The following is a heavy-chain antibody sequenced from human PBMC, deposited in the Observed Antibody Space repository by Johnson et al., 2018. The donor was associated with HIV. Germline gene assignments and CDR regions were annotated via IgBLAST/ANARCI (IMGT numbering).Heavy chain of an antibody. CDR3: ARDRGYWDAFDI. J-gene: IGHJ3*02. D-gene: IGHD3-22*01. V-gene: IGHV3-23*04. Sequence: VQLVESGGGLVQPGGSLRPSCAASGFTFRSYAMSWVRQAPGKGLEWVSAISGSGGSTGDADSVKGRFTISRDNAKNSLYLQMNSLRAEDTAVYYCARDRGYWDAFDIWGQGTMVTVSS. CDR1: GFTFRSYA. CDR2: ISGSGGST.